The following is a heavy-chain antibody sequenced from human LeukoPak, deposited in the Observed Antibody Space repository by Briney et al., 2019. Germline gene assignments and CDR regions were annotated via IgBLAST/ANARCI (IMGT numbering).Heavy chain of an antibody. J-gene: IGHJ1*01. D-gene: IGHD6-13*01. CDR2: ISSGGTYI. V-gene: IGHV3-21*04. CDR1: GFTFSSYS. Sequence: GGSLRLSCAASGFTFSSYSMIWVRQAPGKGLEWVSSISSGGTYIYYADSLKGRFTISRDNAKNSLHLQMNSLRAEDTAVYYCAKDLPDSSSPFSFQHWGQGTLVTVSS. CDR3: AKDLPDSSSPFSFQH.